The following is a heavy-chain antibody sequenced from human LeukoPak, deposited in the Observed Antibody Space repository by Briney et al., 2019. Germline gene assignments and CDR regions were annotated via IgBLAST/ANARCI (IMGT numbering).Heavy chain of an antibody. V-gene: IGHV3-21*01. CDR2: ISSSSSYI. J-gene: IGHJ4*02. CDR1: GITFSSYS. Sequence: GGSLRLSCAASGITFSSYSMNWVRQAPGKGLEWVSCISSSSSYIYYADSVKGRFTISRDNAKNSLYLQMNSLRAEDTAVYYCARGQRGYSFDYWGQGTLVTVSS. D-gene: IGHD5-18*01. CDR3: ARGQRGYSFDY.